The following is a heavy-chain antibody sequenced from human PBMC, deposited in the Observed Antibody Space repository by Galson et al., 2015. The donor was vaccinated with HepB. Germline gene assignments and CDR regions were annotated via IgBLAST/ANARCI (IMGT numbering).Heavy chain of an antibody. CDR3: AGEILDIVVVPAAHRRGRVGEGNY. J-gene: IGHJ4*02. Sequence: SLRLSCAASGFTFSSYAMHWVRQAPGKGLEWVAVISYDGSNKYYADSVKGRFTISRDNSKNTLYLQMNSLRAEDTAVYYCAGEILDIVVVPAAHRRGRVGEGNYWGQGTLVTVSS. D-gene: IGHD2-2*01. CDR1: GFTFSSYA. CDR2: ISYDGSNK. V-gene: IGHV3-30*04.